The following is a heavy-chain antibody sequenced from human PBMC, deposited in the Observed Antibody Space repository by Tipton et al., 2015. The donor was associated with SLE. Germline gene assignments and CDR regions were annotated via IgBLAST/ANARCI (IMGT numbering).Heavy chain of an antibody. D-gene: IGHD3-22*01. Sequence: TLSLTCTVSGGSISSGSFYWSWIRQPPGKGLEWIGYIYYSGSTNYNPSLKSRVTISVDTSKNQFSLKLSSVTAADTAVYYCARGTAEAYYDSSGLGYFDYWGQGTLVTVSS. CDR3: ARGTAEAYYDSSGLGYFDY. V-gene: IGHV4-61*01. CDR2: IYYSGST. CDR1: GGSISSGSFY. J-gene: IGHJ4*02.